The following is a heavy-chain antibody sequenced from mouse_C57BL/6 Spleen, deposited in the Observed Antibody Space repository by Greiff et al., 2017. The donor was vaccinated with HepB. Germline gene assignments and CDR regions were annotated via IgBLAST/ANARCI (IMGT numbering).Heavy chain of an antibody. V-gene: IGHV1-15*01. Sequence: QVQLQQSGAELVRPGASVTLSCKASGYTFTDYEMHWVKQTPVHGLEWIGAIDPETGGTAYNQKFKGKAILTADKSSSTAYMELRSLTSEDSAVYYCTRRGIYDGYFFAYWGQGTLVTVSA. J-gene: IGHJ3*01. D-gene: IGHD2-3*01. CDR1: GYTFTDYE. CDR2: IDPETGGT. CDR3: TRRGIYDGYFFAY.